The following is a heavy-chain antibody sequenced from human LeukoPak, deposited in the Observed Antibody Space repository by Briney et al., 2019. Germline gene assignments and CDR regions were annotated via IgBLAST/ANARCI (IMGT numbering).Heavy chain of an antibody. CDR2: IYTSWST. V-gene: IGHV4-4*07. J-gene: IGHJ4*02. CDR1: VGSTNNSY. CDR3: ASAPISSAWWYFDY. Sequence: SETLSLTRTLSVGSTNNSYWCWIRHPAGAGLERVGRIYTSWSTTYNHSLKSRVSMSVDTSKNQLSLKLSSVTAADTAVYYCASAPISSAWWYFDYWGQGTLVTVSS. D-gene: IGHD6-19*01.